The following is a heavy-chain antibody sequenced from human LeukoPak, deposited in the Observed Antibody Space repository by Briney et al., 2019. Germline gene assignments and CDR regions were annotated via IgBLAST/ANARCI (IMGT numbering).Heavy chain of an antibody. CDR2: IYYSGST. CDR3: ARQWFHNYYDTRGAAFDI. J-gene: IGHJ3*02. CDR1: GGSISSSGFH. V-gene: IGHV4-39*01. D-gene: IGHD3-22*01. Sequence: SETLSLTCSVSGGSISSSGFHWGWIRQPPGKGLEWFATIYYSGSTYHSPSLNSRVTISVDTSKNQLSLKLSSVTAADTSVYYCARQWFHNYYDTRGAAFDIWGHGTMVTVSS.